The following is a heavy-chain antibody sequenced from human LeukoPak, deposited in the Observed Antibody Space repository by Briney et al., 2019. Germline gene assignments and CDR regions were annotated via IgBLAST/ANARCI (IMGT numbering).Heavy chain of an antibody. J-gene: IGHJ5*02. Sequence: PSQTLSLTCAVSGGSISSGGYSWSWIRQPPGKGLEWIGYIYHSGSTYYNPSLKSRVTISVDRSKNQFSLKLSPVTAADTAVYYCARGQLFAPWFDPWGQGTLVTVSS. D-gene: IGHD3-10*01. CDR2: IYHSGST. CDR1: GGSISSGGYS. CDR3: ARGQLFAPWFDP. V-gene: IGHV4-30-2*01.